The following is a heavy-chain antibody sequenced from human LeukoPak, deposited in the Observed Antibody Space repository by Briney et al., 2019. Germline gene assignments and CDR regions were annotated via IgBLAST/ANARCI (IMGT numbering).Heavy chain of an antibody. Sequence: ASVKVSCKASGYTFTGYFIHWVRQAPGQGLEWMGWINPKSGGTNYQQKFQDRVTMTRDTSISTAYMGMSRLRSDDTAVYYCARSMVVRGVMGNYFDPWGQGTLVTVSS. CDR3: ARSMVVRGVMGNYFDP. CDR2: INPKSGGT. J-gene: IGHJ5*02. V-gene: IGHV1-2*02. CDR1: GYTFTGYF. D-gene: IGHD3-10*01.